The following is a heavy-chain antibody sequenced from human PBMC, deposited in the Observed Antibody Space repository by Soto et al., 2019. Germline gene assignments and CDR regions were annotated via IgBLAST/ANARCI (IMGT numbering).Heavy chain of an antibody. CDR1: GGSISSDDYY. V-gene: IGHV4-31*03. CDR3: PRAQAVAGTFCFDY. CDR2: IFYSAST. Sequence: SETLSLTCTVSGGSISSDDYYWSWIRQHPGKGLEWIGYIFYSASTYYNPSLKSRVSISVDTSRNHFSLKLNSVTAADTAVYYCPRAQAVAGTFCFDYWGRGTPVTVSS. D-gene: IGHD6-19*01. J-gene: IGHJ4*02.